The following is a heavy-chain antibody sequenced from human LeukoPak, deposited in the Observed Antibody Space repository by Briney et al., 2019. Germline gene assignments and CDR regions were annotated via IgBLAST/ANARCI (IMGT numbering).Heavy chain of an antibody. V-gene: IGHV1-69*06. CDR1: GGTFGSYA. D-gene: IGHD3-9*01. CDR2: IIPIFGTA. J-gene: IGHJ6*04. CDR3: AKGPYYDILTGWNGMDV. Sequence: ASVKVSCKASGGTFGSYAISWVRQAPGQGLESMGGIIPIFGTANYAQKFQGRVTITADKSTSTACMELSSLRSEDTAVYYCAKGPYYDILTGWNGMDVWGKGTTVTVSS.